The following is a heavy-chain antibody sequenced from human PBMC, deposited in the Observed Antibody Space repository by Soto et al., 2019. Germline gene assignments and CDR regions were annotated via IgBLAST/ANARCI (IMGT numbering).Heavy chain of an antibody. Sequence: ASVKVSCKASGYTFTSYDINWVRQATGQGLEWMGWMNPNSGNTGYAQKFQGRVTMTRNTSISTAYMELSSLRSEDTAAYYCARGPGGLLMVYYYYYGMDVWGQGTTVTVSS. J-gene: IGHJ6*02. V-gene: IGHV1-8*01. CDR2: MNPNSGNT. CDR3: ARGPGGLLMVYYYYYGMDV. D-gene: IGHD2-8*01. CDR1: GYTFTSYD.